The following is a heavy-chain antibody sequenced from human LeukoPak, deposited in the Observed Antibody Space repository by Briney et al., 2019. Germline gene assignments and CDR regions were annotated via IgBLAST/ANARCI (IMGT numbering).Heavy chain of an antibody. CDR3: ARVTWLSAAGTEGNFDY. CDR2: ITSSSSYI. CDR1: GFTFSSYE. V-gene: IGHV3-21*01. Sequence: GGSLRLSCAASGFTFSSYEMNWVRQAPGKGLEWVSSITSSSSYIYYADSVKGRFTISRHNAKNSLYLQMDSLRAEDTAVYYCARVTWLSAAGTEGNFDYWGQGTLVTVSS. D-gene: IGHD6-13*01. J-gene: IGHJ4*02.